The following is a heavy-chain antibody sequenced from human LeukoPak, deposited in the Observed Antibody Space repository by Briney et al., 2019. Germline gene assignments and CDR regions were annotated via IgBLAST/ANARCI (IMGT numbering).Heavy chain of an antibody. CDR3: ARLTAATGVWAFDI. D-gene: IGHD6-13*01. CDR1: GGSISSYY. J-gene: IGHJ3*02. Sequence: SETLSLTCTVSGGSISSYYWSWIRQPPGKGLEWIGYIYYSGSTNYNPSLKSRVTISVDMSKNQFSLKLSSVTAADTAVYYCARLTAATGVWAFDIWGQGTMATVSS. V-gene: IGHV4-59*08. CDR2: IYYSGST.